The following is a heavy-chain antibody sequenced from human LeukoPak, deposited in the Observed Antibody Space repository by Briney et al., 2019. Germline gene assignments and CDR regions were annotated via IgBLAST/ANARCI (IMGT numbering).Heavy chain of an antibody. J-gene: IGHJ4*02. D-gene: IGHD5-12*01. CDR3: AREPTSGREPTSGRPLDY. CDR1: GGSISGYF. Sequence: TSETLSLTCTVSGGSISGYFWTWIRQPAGKGLEWIGRIYSSGSNNYNPSLKSRVTMSLDTSKNHLSLNLTSVTAADTAVYYCAREPTSGREPTSGRPLDYWGQGTLVTVSS. V-gene: IGHV4-4*07. CDR2: IYSSGSN.